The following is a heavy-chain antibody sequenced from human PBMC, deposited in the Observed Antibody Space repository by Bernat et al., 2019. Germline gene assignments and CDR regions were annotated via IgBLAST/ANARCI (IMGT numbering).Heavy chain of an antibody. Sequence: EVQLVESGGGLVKPGGSLRLSCATSGITFSSYSMNWVRQAPGKGLEWVSYISSTSSYIYYADSVKGRFTISRDNAKNSLYLQMNSLRAEDTAVYYCARGPGNVDYWGQGTLVTVSS. CDR3: ARGPGNVDY. V-gene: IGHV3-21*05. J-gene: IGHJ4*02. CDR1: GITFSSYS. D-gene: IGHD1-14*01. CDR2: ISSTSSYI.